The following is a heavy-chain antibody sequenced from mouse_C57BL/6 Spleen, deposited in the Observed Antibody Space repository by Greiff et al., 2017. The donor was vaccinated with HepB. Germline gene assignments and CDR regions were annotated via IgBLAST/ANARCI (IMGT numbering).Heavy chain of an antibody. CDR2: IYPGDGDT. V-gene: IGHV1-82*01. CDR1: GYAFSSSW. Sequence: VQLQQSGPELVKPGASVKISCKASGYAFSSSWMNWVKQRPGKGLEWIGRIYPGDGDTNYNGKFKGKATLTADKSSSTAYMQLSSLTSEDSAVYFCARSGYYDSYAMDYWGQGTSVTVSS. D-gene: IGHD2-4*01. J-gene: IGHJ4*01. CDR3: ARSGYYDSYAMDY.